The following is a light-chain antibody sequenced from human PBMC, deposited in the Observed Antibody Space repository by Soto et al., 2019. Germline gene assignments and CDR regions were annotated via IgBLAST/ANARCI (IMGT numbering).Light chain of an antibody. J-gene: IGLJ1*01. CDR2: DVS. Sequence: QSVLTQPASVSGSPGQSITISCTATSSDVGGYNYVSWYQQYPGKAPKLMIYDVSNRPSGVSNRFSGSKSGNTASLTISGLRAEDEADYYCNSYTSNNTYVFGTGTKLTVL. V-gene: IGLV2-14*01. CDR3: NSYTSNNTYV. CDR1: SSDVGGYNY.